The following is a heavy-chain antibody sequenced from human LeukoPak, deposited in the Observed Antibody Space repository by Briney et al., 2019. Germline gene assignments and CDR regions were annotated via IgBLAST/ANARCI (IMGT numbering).Heavy chain of an antibody. J-gene: IGHJ1*01. CDR1: GYTFTSYA. CDR2: IIPIFGTA. Sequence: SVKVSCKASGYTFTSYAISWVRQAPGQGLEWMGGIIPIFGTANYAQKFQGRVTITADESTSTAYMELSSLRSEDTAVYYCARLTQTLGEYFQHWGQGTLVTVSS. V-gene: IGHV1-69*13. CDR3: ARLTQTLGEYFQH.